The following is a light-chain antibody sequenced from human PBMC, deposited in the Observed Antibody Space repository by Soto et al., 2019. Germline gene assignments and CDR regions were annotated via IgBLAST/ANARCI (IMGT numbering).Light chain of an antibody. J-gene: IGLJ1*01. CDR2: EVT. V-gene: IGLV2-14*01. Sequence: QSVLTQPASVSGSPGQSITISCTGSSRYVGGHNYVSWYQQHPGKAPKLMIYEVTKRPSGVSNRFSGSKSGNTASLTISGLQDEDEADYSCSSYTFTSTLYVFGTGTKVTVL. CDR3: SSYTFTSTLYV. CDR1: SRYVGGHNY.